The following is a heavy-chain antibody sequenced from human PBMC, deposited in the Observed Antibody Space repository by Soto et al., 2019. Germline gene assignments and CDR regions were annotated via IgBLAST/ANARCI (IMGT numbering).Heavy chain of an antibody. CDR1: GGSISSGDYY. V-gene: IGHV4-30-4*02. Sequence: SETLSLTCSVSGGSISSGDYYWNWNRQPPGKGLEWIGHIYYSGSTYYNSSLKSRVTISLDTSKNQFSLKLTSVTAADTAVYYCARSGLEPLRWFDPWGQGTLVTVSS. J-gene: IGHJ5*02. CDR2: IYYSGST. D-gene: IGHD1-1*01. CDR3: ARSGLEPLRWFDP.